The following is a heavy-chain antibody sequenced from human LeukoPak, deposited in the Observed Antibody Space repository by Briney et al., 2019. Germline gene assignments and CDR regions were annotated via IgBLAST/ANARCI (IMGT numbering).Heavy chain of an antibody. CDR3: AGIWYSSGYYFDY. V-gene: IGHV4-59*01. Sequence: PSETLSLTCTVSGASISSFYWSWIRQPPGKGLEWIAYIYDTGTTVSNPSLKSRVSMSLDRSKNEFSLQLTSVTAADTAVYYCAGIWYSSGYYFDYWGQGTLVTVSS. J-gene: IGHJ4*02. D-gene: IGHD6-19*01. CDR1: GASISSFY. CDR2: IYDTGTT.